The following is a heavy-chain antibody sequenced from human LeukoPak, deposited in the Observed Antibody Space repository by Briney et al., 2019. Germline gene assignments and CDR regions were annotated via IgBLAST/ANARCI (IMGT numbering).Heavy chain of an antibody. Sequence: GGSLRLSCAASGFTFSSYGMHWVRQAPGKGLEWVAVISYDGSNKYYADSVKGRFTISRDNSKNTLYLQMNSLRAEDTAVYYRAKDTYYYGLDYYYGMDVWGKGTTVTVSS. CDR1: GFTFSSYG. CDR2: ISYDGSNK. J-gene: IGHJ6*04. CDR3: AKDTYYYGLDYYYGMDV. V-gene: IGHV3-30*18. D-gene: IGHD3-10*01.